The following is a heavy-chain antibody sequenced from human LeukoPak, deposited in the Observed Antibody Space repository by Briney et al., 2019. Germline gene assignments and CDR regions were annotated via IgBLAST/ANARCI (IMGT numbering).Heavy chain of an antibody. CDR2: INPNSGGT. D-gene: IGHD3-10*01. V-gene: IGHV1-2*02. J-gene: IGHJ6*02. CDR3: ARESLTMVRGVRSGMDV. Sequence: GASVKVSCKASGYTFTGYYMHWVRQAAGQGLEWMGWINPNSGGTNYAQKFQGRVTMTRDTSINTAYMELSKLRSDDTAVYYCARESLTMVRGVRSGMDVWGQGTTVTVSS. CDR1: GYTFTGYY.